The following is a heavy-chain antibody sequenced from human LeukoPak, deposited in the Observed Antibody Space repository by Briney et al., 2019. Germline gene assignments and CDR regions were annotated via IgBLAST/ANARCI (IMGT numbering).Heavy chain of an antibody. CDR3: ARVGGHSGSLRYLFDY. J-gene: IGHJ4*02. CDR2: NIPIFGTA. D-gene: IGHD1-26*01. V-gene: IGHV1-69*13. Sequence: ASEKLSRTSSVHTFTICAISWARHSPGQAREWRRENIPIFGTANYAQKFQGRVTISADESTSTAYMELSSLRSEDTAVYYCARVGGHSGSLRYLFDYWGQGTLVTVSS. CDR1: VHTFTICA.